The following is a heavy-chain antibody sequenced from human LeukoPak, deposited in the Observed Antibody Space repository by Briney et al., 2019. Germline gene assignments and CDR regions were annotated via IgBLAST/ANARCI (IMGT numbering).Heavy chain of an antibody. CDR3: ARDSDYASDY. CDR2: IIPIFGTA. D-gene: IGHD4-17*01. J-gene: IGHJ4*02. Sequence: ESSVKVSCKASGGTFSSYAISWVRQAPGQGLEWVGRIIPIFGTANYAQKFQGRVTITTDESTSTAYMELSSLRSEDTAVYYCARDSDYASDYWGQGTLVTVSS. V-gene: IGHV1-69*05. CDR1: GGTFSSYA.